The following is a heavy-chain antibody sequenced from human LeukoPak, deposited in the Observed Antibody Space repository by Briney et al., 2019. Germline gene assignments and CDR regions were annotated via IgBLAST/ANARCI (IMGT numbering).Heavy chain of an antibody. J-gene: IGHJ4*02. Sequence: GGSLRLSCAASGFTFSSYATSWVRQAPGKGLEWVSAISGSGGSTYYADSVKGRFTISRDNSNNTLYLQMNSLRAEDTAVYYCAKGAGHWYYLDYWGQGSLVTVSS. D-gene: IGHD2-8*02. CDR1: GFTFSSYA. CDR2: ISGSGGST. CDR3: AKGAGHWYYLDY. V-gene: IGHV3-23*01.